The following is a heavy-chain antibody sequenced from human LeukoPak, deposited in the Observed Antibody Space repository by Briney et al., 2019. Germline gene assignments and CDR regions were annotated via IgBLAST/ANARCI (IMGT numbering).Heavy chain of an antibody. CDR3: ARHGSTRAYYMDV. V-gene: IGHV5-51*01. CDR1: GYSFTSYW. CDR2: IYPGDSDT. J-gene: IGHJ6*03. D-gene: IGHD2-2*01. Sequence: RGESLKISCKGSGYSFTSYWIGWVRQMPGKGLELMGIIYPGDSDTKYSPSFQGQVTISADKSISTASLQWSSLKASDTAMYYCARHGSTRAYYMDVWGKGTTVTISS.